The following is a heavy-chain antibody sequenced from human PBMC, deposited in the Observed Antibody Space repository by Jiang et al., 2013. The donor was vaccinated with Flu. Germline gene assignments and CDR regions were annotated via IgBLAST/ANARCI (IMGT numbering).Heavy chain of an antibody. CDR3: ARDVEVTMIVVNYYYGMDV. CDR1: GDSVSSNSAA. CDR2: TYYRSKWYN. Sequence: SGDSVSSNSAAWNWIRQSPSRGLEWLGRTYYRSKWYNDYAVSVKSRITINPDTSKNQFSLQLNSVTPEDTAVYYCARDVEVTMIVVNYYYGMDVWGQGTTVTVSS. V-gene: IGHV6-1*01. D-gene: IGHD3-22*01. J-gene: IGHJ6*02.